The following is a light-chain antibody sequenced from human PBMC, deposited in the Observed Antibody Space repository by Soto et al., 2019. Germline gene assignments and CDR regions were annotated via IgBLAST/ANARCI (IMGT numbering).Light chain of an antibody. CDR3: QQRSNRIT. V-gene: IGKV3-11*01. Sequence: EIVLTQSPATLSLSPGERATLSCRASQSVSSYLAWYQQKPGQAPRLLIYDASNRATGIPARFSGSGSVTDFTLTISSLEPEDFAVYYCQQRSNRITFGQGTRLEIK. CDR2: DAS. J-gene: IGKJ5*01. CDR1: QSVSSY.